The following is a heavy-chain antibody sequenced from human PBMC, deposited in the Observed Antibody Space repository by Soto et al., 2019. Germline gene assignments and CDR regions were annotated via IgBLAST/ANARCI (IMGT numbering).Heavy chain of an antibody. V-gene: IGHV3-23*01. D-gene: IGHD6-6*01. CDR2: ISGSGGST. CDR1: GFTFSSYA. Sequence: GSLRLSCAASGFTFSSYAMSWVRQAPGKGLEWVSAISGSGGSTYYADSVKGRFTISRDNSKNTLYLQMNSLRAEDTAVDYCAKAPTYSSSSHLDYWGQGTLVTVSS. J-gene: IGHJ4*02. CDR3: AKAPTYSSSSHLDY.